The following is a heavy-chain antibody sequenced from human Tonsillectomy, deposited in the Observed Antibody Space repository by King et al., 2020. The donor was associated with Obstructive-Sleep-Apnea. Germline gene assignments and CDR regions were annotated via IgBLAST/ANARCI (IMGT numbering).Heavy chain of an antibody. CDR3: ATDDMVRGVIV. J-gene: IGHJ4*02. CDR1: GYFISSGYY. V-gene: IGHV4-38-2*02. D-gene: IGHD3-10*01. CDR2: IYHSGFT. Sequence: VQLQESGPGLGKPSETLSLTCTVSGYFISSGYYGGWIRQPPGKGLEWVGGIYHSGFTYYNPSLKVRVTISVDTSKNQFSLKLNSMTAADTAVYYCATDDMVRGVIVWGQGTLVTVSS.